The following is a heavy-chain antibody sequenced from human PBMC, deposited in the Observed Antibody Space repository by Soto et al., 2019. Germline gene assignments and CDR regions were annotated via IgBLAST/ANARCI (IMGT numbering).Heavy chain of an antibody. CDR3: ARDGYSCGYRYFDY. CDR2: LSYDGSNK. V-gene: IGHV3-30-3*01. Sequence: QVQLVESGGGVVQPGRSLRLSCAAAGFTFSSYAIHWVRQAPGKVLEWVAVLSYDGSNKYYADSVKGRFTISRDNYNNTLELRINSLSAQDKAVFYWARDGYSCGYRYFDYWVQGTRDTVT. J-gene: IGHJ4*02. CDR1: GFTFSSYA. D-gene: IGHD5-18*01.